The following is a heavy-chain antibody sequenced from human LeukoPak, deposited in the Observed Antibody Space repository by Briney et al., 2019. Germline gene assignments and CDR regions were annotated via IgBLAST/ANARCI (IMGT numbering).Heavy chain of an antibody. Sequence: PGGSLRLSCAASGFTFSSYAMHWVRQAPGKGLEYVSAISSNGGSTYYANSVKGRFTISRDNSKNTLYLQMGSLRAEDMAVYYCARDRSPLGRFGELSGFGYWGQGTLVTVSS. V-gene: IGHV3-64*01. D-gene: IGHD3-10*01. CDR3: ARDRSPLGRFGELSGFGY. CDR1: GFTFSSYA. J-gene: IGHJ4*02. CDR2: ISSNGGST.